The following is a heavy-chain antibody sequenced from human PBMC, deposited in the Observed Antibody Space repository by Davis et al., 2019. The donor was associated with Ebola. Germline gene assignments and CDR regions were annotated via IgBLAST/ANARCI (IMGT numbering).Heavy chain of an antibody. CDR2: INAGNGNT. J-gene: IGHJ5*02. D-gene: IGHD2-21*01. CDR3: ARALLLDWFDP. CDR1: GYTFTSYA. Sequence: ASVKVSCKASGYTFTSYAMHWVRQAPGQRLEWMGWINAGNGNTKYSQKFQGRVTITRDTSASTAYMELSRLRSDDTAVYYCARALLLDWFDPWGQGTLVTVSS. V-gene: IGHV1-3*01.